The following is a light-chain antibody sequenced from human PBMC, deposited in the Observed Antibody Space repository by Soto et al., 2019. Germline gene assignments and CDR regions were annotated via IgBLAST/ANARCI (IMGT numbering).Light chain of an antibody. V-gene: IGKV1-5*01. J-gene: IGKJ2*02. CDR3: QQRWT. CDR2: DAS. Sequence: DIQMTQSPSTLSASVGDRVTITCRASQSISSWLAWYQQKPGKAPKLLIYDASSLESGVPSRFSGSGSGTEFTLTISSLQPDDFATYYCQQRWTFGQGTKLEIK. CDR1: QSISSW.